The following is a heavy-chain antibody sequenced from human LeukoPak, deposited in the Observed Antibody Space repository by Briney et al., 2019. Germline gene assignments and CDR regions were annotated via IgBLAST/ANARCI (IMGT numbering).Heavy chain of an antibody. CDR1: GFTFTNYG. CDR2: ISAYNGNT. CDR3: ARDLTYYYDSSGSPNPH. J-gene: IGHJ4*02. Sequence: ASVKVSCKASGFTFTNYGFSWVRQAPGQGLEWMGWISAYNGNTNYAEKFQGRSTMTTDTSTSTAYMELRSLRADDTAVYYCARDLTYYYDSSGSPNPHWGQGTLVTVSS. D-gene: IGHD3-22*01. V-gene: IGHV1-18*01.